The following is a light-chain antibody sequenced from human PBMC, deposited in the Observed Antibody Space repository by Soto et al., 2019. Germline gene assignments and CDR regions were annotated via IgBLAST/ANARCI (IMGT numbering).Light chain of an antibody. CDR2: EVS. V-gene: IGLV2-14*01. CDR1: SSDVGGYNY. J-gene: IGLJ2*01. Sequence: QSALTQPASVSGSPGQSTTISCTGTSSDVGGYNYVSWYQQHPDKAPKLMIYEVSNRPSGVSNRFSGSKSGNTASLTISGLQAEDEADYYCSSYTSSGTLVFGGGTKLTVL. CDR3: SSYTSSGTLV.